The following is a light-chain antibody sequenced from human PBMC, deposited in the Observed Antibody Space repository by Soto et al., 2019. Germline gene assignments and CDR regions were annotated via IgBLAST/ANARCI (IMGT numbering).Light chain of an antibody. J-gene: IGKJ1*01. CDR3: MQALHTRT. Sequence: DIVMTQSPLSLPVTPGEPASISCRSSQSLLHSNGYNHLDWYLQKPWQSPQLLFYLASYRASGVPDRFSGSGSGKYSILKISRVEAEDVGIYYYMQALHTRTFGQGTKVEIK. CDR2: LAS. V-gene: IGKV2-28*01. CDR1: QSLLHSNGYNH.